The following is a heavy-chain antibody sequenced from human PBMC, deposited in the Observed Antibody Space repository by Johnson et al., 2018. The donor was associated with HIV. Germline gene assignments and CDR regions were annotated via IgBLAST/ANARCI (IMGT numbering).Heavy chain of an antibody. Sequence: VQLVESGGGLVQPGRSLRLSCAASGFTFDDYAMHWVRQAPGKGLEWVSVIYVSHSTSYADSVQGRFTISRDKSKKSLSLQMNSLSAEDTAVYYGAREGVVGVKDGLIWGQGTMVTVSS. J-gene: IGHJ3*02. D-gene: IGHD1-26*01. V-gene: IGHV3-66*01. CDR3: AREGVVGVKDGLI. CDR1: GFTFDDYA. CDR2: IYVSHST.